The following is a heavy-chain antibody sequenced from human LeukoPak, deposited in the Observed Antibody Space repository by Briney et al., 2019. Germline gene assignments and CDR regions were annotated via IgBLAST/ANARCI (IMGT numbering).Heavy chain of an antibody. CDR1: GYTFTSYA. CDR2: INTNTRNP. CDR3: ARVVDSSGCRTFDY. D-gene: IGHD6-19*01. V-gene: IGHV7-4-1*02. Sequence: ASVKVSCKASGYTFTSYAMNWVRQAPGQGLEWMGWINTNTRNPTYAQGFTGRFVFSLDTSVSTAYLQISSLKAEDTAVYYCARVVDSSGCRTFDYWGQGTLVTVSS. J-gene: IGHJ4*02.